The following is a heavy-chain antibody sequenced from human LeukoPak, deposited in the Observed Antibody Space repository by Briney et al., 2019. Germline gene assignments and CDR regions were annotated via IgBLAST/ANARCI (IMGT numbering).Heavy chain of an antibody. V-gene: IGHV3-7*03. D-gene: IGHD6-13*01. CDR3: ARDRTATAGTPRDLDC. CDR2: IKQDGSEK. J-gene: IGHJ4*02. CDR1: GFTFSWYW. Sequence: PGGSLRLSCAASGFTFSWYWMTWVRQAPGKGLEWVADIKQDGSEKYYVDSVKGRFTISRDNAKNSLNLQMSGLRPDDTAVYYCARDRTATAGTPRDLDCWGQGTLVTVSS.